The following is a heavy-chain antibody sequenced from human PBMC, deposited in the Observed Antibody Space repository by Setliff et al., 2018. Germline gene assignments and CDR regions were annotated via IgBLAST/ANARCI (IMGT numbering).Heavy chain of an antibody. CDR1: GDSIRRSTYY. V-gene: IGHV4-39*01. Sequence: KPSETLSLTCTVSGDSIRRSTYYWGWIRQSPGKGLDWIATVDHSGNAFYNPSLKSRVIISVDTSKNQVSLRLTSVSAADTAVYFCARRDPTGYYGYSFDFWGQGTLVTAPQ. CDR2: VDHSGNA. CDR3: ARRDPTGYYGYSFDF. J-gene: IGHJ4*02. D-gene: IGHD3-9*01.